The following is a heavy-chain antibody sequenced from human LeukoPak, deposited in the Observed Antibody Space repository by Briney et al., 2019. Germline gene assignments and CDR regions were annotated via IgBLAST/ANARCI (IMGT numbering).Heavy chain of an antibody. CDR3: AKGHPSAAGTDY. V-gene: IGHV3-30*02. CDR2: IRYDGSNK. Sequence: GGSLRLSCAASGFTFSSYGMHWVRQAPGEGLEWVAFIRYDGSNKYYADSVKGRFTISRDNSKNPLYLQMNSLRAEDTAVYYCAKGHPSAAGTDYGGKETLVTVSS. D-gene: IGHD6-13*01. J-gene: IGHJ4*02. CDR1: GFTFSSYG.